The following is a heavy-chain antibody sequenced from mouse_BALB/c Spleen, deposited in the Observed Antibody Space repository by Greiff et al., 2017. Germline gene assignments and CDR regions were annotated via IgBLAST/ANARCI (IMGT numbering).Heavy chain of an antibody. CDR3: ARWGRYDRGFAY. J-gene: IGHJ3*01. CDR2: INPGSGGT. CDR1: GYAFTNYL. V-gene: IGHV1-54*01. D-gene: IGHD2-14*01. Sequence: QVQLQQSGAELVRPGTSVKVSCKASGYAFTNYLIEWVKQRPGQGLEWIGVINPGSGGTNYNEKFKGKATLTADKSSSTAYMQLSSLTSDDSAVYFCARWGRYDRGFAYWGQGTLVTVSA.